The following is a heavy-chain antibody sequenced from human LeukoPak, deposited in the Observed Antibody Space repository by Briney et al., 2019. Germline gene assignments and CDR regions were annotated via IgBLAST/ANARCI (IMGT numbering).Heavy chain of an antibody. V-gene: IGHV1-69*13. CDR2: IIPIFGTA. D-gene: IGHD3-10*01. J-gene: IGHJ5*02. CDR1: GYTFTSYA. Sequence: SVKVSCKASGYTFTSYAISWVRQAPGQGLEWMGGIIPIFGTANYAQKFQGRVTITADESTSTAYMELSSLRSDDTAVYYCARDPKSIRVRGVIMRNWFDPWGQGTLVTVSS. CDR3: ARDPKSIRVRGVIMRNWFDP.